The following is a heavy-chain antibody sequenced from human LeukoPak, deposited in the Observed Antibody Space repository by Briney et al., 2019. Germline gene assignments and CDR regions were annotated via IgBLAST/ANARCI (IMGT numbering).Heavy chain of an antibody. Sequence: SETLSLTCTVSGGSISSYYWSWIRQPPGKGLEWIGYIYYSGSTNYNPSLKSRVTISVDTSKNQFSLKLSSVTAADTAVYYCARHRSLRWFGELTWGQGTLVTVSS. CDR2: IYYSGST. D-gene: IGHD3-10*01. J-gene: IGHJ4*02. V-gene: IGHV4-59*08. CDR3: ARHRSLRWFGELT. CDR1: GGSISSYY.